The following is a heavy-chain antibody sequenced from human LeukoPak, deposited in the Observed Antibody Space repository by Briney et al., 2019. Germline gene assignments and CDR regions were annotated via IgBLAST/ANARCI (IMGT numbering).Heavy chain of an antibody. Sequence: SETLSLTCTVSGGSISSYYWSWIRQPPGKGLEWIGYIYYSGSTNYNPSLKSRVTISVDTSKNQFSLRLSSVTAADTAVYYCARAGGFFSPFGYWGQGTLVTVSS. CDR1: GGSISSYY. CDR3: ARAGGFFSPFGY. V-gene: IGHV4-59*12. CDR2: IYYSGST. D-gene: IGHD3-16*01. J-gene: IGHJ4*02.